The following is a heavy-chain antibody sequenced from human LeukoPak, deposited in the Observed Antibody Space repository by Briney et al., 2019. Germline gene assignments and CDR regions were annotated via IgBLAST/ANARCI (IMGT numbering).Heavy chain of an antibody. Sequence: GESLKISCAASGFTFSSYEMNWVRQAPGKGLEWVSYIRSSGSTIYYADSVKGRFTISRDNAKNSLYLQMNSLRAEDTAVYYCARVNYDFWSGSAKLDYWGQGTLVTVSS. V-gene: IGHV3-48*03. J-gene: IGHJ4*02. CDR2: IRSSGSTI. CDR1: GFTFSSYE. D-gene: IGHD3-3*01. CDR3: ARVNYDFWSGSAKLDY.